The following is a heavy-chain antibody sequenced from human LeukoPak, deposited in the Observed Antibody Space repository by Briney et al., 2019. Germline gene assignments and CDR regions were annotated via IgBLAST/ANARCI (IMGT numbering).Heavy chain of an antibody. Sequence: ASVKVSCKASGGTFSSYAISWVRQAPGQGVEWMGGIIPIFGKANYAQKFQGGVTITADESTSTAYIELSSLRSEDTAVYYCARALYYYDSSGYYPGNFQHWGQGTLVTVSS. D-gene: IGHD3-22*01. V-gene: IGHV1-69*13. J-gene: IGHJ1*01. CDR2: IIPIFGKA. CDR3: ARALYYYDSSGYYPGNFQH. CDR1: GGTFSSYA.